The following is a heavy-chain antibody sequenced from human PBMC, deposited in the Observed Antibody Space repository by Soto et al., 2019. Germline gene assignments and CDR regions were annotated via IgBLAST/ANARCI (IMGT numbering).Heavy chain of an antibody. Sequence: SQTLSLTCAISGDSVSNKGAAWNWIRHSPSRGLEWLGRTYYRKSKWLYDYAVSVKSRITINPDTSKNQFSLQLNSVTPEDTAVYYCARVSTSFVVPAAMDYYYYGMDVWGQGTTVTVSS. CDR3: ARVSTSFVVPAAMDYYYYGMDV. CDR1: GDSVSNKGAA. CDR2: TYYRKSKWLY. J-gene: IGHJ6*02. D-gene: IGHD2-2*01. V-gene: IGHV6-1*01.